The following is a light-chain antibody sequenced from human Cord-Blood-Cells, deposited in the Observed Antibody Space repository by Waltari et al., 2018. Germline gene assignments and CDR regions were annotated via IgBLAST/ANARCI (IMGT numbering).Light chain of an antibody. J-gene: IGLJ3*02. CDR3: CSYAGSSTWV. V-gene: IGLV2-23*01. CDR2: EGS. CDR1: SSDVGRYNI. Sequence: QSALTQPASVSGSPGQSITIPCTGTSSDVGRYNIVSWYQQHPGKAPKLMIYEGSKRPSGVSTRFSVSKSGNTASLTISGLQAEDEADYYFCSYAGSSTWVFGGGTKLTFL.